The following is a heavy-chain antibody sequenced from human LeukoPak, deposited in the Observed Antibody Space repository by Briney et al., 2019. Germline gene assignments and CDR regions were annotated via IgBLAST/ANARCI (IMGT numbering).Heavy chain of an antibody. V-gene: IGHV3-23*01. Sequence: GGSLRLSCAASGFTFSNFAMSWVRQAPGKGLEWVSVISGSGDTTYSADSVKGRFTISRDNSKNTLYLQLDSLTAEDTAVYYCAKDRGSATYEYFQCWGQGTQVTVSS. CDR2: ISGSGDTT. D-gene: IGHD3-10*01. CDR3: AKDRGSATYEYFQC. CDR1: GFTFSNFA. J-gene: IGHJ1*01.